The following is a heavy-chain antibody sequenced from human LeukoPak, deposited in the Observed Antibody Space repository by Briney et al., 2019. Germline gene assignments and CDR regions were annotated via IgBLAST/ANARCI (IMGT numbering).Heavy chain of an antibody. J-gene: IGHJ5*02. D-gene: IGHD3-10*01. V-gene: IGHV1-8*01. CDR3: ARANRGRRITMVRGDSWWFDP. Sequence: ASVTVSFKASGYTFTSYDINWVRQATGQGLEWMGWMNPNSGNTGYAQEFQGRVTMTRNTSISTAYMELSSLRSEDTAVYYCARANRGRRITMVRGDSWWFDPWGQGTLVTVSS. CDR1: GYTFTSYD. CDR2: MNPNSGNT.